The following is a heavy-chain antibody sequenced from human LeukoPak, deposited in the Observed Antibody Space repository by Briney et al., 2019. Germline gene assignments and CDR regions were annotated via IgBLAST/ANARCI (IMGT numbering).Heavy chain of an antibody. Sequence: ASVKVSCKAYGYTFANYAMTWVRQAPGQGLEWMGWISVDNGNTNAAQMLQGRVTMTTNTSTNTAYMELRGLRFDDRAICYCARANCAVDCYLKHWGQGTLVTVSS. J-gene: IGHJ4*02. CDR1: GYTFANYA. CDR2: ISVDNGNT. CDR3: ARANCAVDCYLKH. V-gene: IGHV1-18*01. D-gene: IGHD2-21*02.